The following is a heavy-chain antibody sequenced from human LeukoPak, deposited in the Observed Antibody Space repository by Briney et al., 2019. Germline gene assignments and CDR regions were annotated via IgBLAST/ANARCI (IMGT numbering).Heavy chain of an antibody. CDR3: ARHPPPDYYDSSGFFDS. Sequence: SETLSLTCSVSGGSISGYYWSWIRQPPGKALEWIGHIHYSGSTNYNPSLNSRVTVSVDPSKNQLSLKLISVTAADTAVYYCARHPPPDYYDSSGFFDSWGQGILVTVSS. D-gene: IGHD3-22*01. CDR2: IHYSGST. CDR1: GGSISGYY. J-gene: IGHJ4*02. V-gene: IGHV4-59*08.